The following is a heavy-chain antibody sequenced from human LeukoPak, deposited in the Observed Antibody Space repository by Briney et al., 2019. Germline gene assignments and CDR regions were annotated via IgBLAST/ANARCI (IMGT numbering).Heavy chain of an antibody. CDR2: IRYDGSNK. D-gene: IGHD2-21*01. J-gene: IGHJ4*02. CDR3: AKVADVYSVYYFDS. V-gene: IGHV3-30*02. CDR1: GFTFSSYG. Sequence: GGSLRLSCAASGFTFSSYGMHWVRQAPGKGLEWVAFIRYDGSNKYYADSVKGRFTISRDNSKNTLYLQMNILRAEDTALYYCAKVADVYSVYYFDSWGPGTLVTVSS.